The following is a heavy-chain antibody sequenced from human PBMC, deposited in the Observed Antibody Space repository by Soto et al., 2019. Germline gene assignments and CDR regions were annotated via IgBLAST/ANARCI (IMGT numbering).Heavy chain of an antibody. CDR3: ARTARVFDF. V-gene: IGHV3-11*01. CDR1: GFTFGDYY. D-gene: IGHD6-6*01. Sequence: QVQLVESGGGLVKPGGSLRLSCAASGFTFGDYYMSWIRQAPGKGLECLSYISGSGGDISYADSVRGPFTVSRDNARNSLYLQMDSLRADDTALYYCARTARVFDFWGQGAQVTVSS. J-gene: IGHJ4*02. CDR2: ISGSGGDI.